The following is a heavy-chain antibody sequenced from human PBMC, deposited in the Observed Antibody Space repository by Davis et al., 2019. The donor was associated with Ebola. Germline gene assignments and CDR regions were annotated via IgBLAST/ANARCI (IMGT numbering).Heavy chain of an antibody. CDR2: ISVYNGNT. Sequence: ASVKVSCKTSGYTFISYGINWVRQAPGQGLEWMGWISVYNGNTNYAQKLQGRVTMTTDTSTSTAYMDLRSLRSDDTAVYYCARRFAQPAGYYYYMDVWGKGTTVTVSS. V-gene: IGHV1-18*04. J-gene: IGHJ6*03. CDR3: ARRFAQPAGYYYYMDV. D-gene: IGHD3-3*01. CDR1: GYTFISYG.